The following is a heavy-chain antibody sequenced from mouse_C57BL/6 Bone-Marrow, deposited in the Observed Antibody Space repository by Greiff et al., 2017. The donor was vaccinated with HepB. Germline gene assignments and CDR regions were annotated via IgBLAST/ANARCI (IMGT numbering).Heavy chain of an antibody. V-gene: IGHV1-69*01. Sequence: VQLQQPGAELVMPGASVKLSCKASGYTFTSYWMHWVKQRPGQGLEWIGEIDPSDSYTNYNQKFKGKSTLTVDKSSSTAYMQLSSLTSEDSAVYYCARLPGGSYYFDYWGQGTTLTVSS. J-gene: IGHJ2*01. CDR2: IDPSDSYT. CDR3: ARLPGGSYYFDY. CDR1: GYTFTSYW. D-gene: IGHD1-1*02.